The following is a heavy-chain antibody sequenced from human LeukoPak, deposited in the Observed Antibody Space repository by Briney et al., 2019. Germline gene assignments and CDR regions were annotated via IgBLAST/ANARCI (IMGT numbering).Heavy chain of an antibody. Sequence: SGPTLVKPTQTLTLTCTFSGLPLSTSAVGVGWIRQPQGKALEWLALIYWDDYKRYSPSLKSRLTITKDTSKNQVVLTMTNMDPVNTATYYCAHSEDYDYVCGSYRYAYYFDYWGQGTLVTVSS. D-gene: IGHD3-16*02. J-gene: IGHJ4*02. CDR2: IYWDDYK. CDR1: GLPLSTSAVG. CDR3: AHSEDYDYVCGSYRYAYYFDY. V-gene: IGHV2-5*02.